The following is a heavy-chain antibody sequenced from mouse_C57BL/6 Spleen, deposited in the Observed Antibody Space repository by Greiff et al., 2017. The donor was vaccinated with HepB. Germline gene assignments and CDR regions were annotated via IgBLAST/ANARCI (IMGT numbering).Heavy chain of an antibody. Sequence: VQLQQSGAELVKPGASVKLSCKASGYTFTSYWMQWVKQRPGQGLEWIGEIDPSDSYTNYNQKFKGKATLTVDTSSSTAYMQLSSLTSEDSAVYYCARSWDGPDYWGQGTTLTVSS. D-gene: IGHD4-1*01. J-gene: IGHJ2*01. CDR2: IDPSDSYT. CDR1: GYTFTSYW. CDR3: ARSWDGPDY. V-gene: IGHV1-50*01.